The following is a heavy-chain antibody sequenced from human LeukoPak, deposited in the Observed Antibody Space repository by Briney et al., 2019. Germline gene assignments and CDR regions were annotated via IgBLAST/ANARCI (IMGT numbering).Heavy chain of an antibody. CDR2: IKSKTDGGTT. CDR1: GFTFTTYA. Sequence: GGSLRLSCGASGFTFTTYAMTWVRPAPGKGLEWDGRIKSKTDGGTTDYAAPVKGRFTISRDDSKNTLYLQMNSLKTEDTAVYYCTTGVLVGYCSSTSCYPDYWGQGTLVTVSS. J-gene: IGHJ4*02. V-gene: IGHV3-15*01. CDR3: TTGVLVGYCSSTSCYPDY. D-gene: IGHD2-2*01.